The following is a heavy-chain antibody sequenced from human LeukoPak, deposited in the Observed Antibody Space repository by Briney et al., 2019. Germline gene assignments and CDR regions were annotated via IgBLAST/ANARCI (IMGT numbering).Heavy chain of an antibody. CDR3: ARAGGYSYGLYYFDY. V-gene: IGHV4-39*07. D-gene: IGHD5-18*01. CDR2: IYYSGNT. J-gene: IGHJ4*02. Sequence: NPSETLSLTCTVSGGSISSSSSYYWGWIRQPPGTGLEWIGTIYYSGNTYYNPSLKSRVTISVDTSKNQFSLKLNSVTAADTAVYYCARAGGYSYGLYYFDYWGQGTLVTVSS. CDR1: GGSISSSSSYY.